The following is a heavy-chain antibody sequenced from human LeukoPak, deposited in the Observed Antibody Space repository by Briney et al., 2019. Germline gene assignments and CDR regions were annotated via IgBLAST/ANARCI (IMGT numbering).Heavy chain of an antibody. J-gene: IGHJ5*02. Sequence: GASVKVSCKVSGYTLTELSMHWERQAPGKGLEWMGGFDPEDGETIYAQKFQGRVTMTEDTSTDTAYMELSSLRSEDTAVYYCARALLRYCSSTSCYWFDPWGQGTLVTVSS. CDR3: ARALLRYCSSTSCYWFDP. V-gene: IGHV1-24*01. CDR2: FDPEDGET. D-gene: IGHD2-2*01. CDR1: GYTLTELS.